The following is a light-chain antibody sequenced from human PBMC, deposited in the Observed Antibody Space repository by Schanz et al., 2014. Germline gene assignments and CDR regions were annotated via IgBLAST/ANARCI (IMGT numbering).Light chain of an antibody. CDR2: GQS. CDR1: QSVFSN. V-gene: IGKV3-15*01. Sequence: EIVMTQSPATLSVSPGERATLSCRASQSVFSNLAWYQQKPGQAPRLLIYGQSTRATGIPARFSGSGSGTEFTLTISSLQSEDFAVYYCQQYNDWPPLTFGGGTKVEIK. J-gene: IGKJ4*01. CDR3: QQYNDWPPLT.